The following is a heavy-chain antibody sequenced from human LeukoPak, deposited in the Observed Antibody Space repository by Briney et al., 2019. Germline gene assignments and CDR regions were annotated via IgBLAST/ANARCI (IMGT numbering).Heavy chain of an antibody. V-gene: IGHV3-7*01. CDR1: GFTFSNYW. J-gene: IGHJ6*03. CDR2: INRDGSKK. Sequence: GGSLRLSCGASGFTFSNYWMTWVRQAPGKGLEWVTNINRDGSKKYYADSVKGRFTISRDNAKNSLYLQMNSLRAEDTAVYYCARGVYDYVWGSLPYNYYYMDVRGKGTTVTVSS. D-gene: IGHD3-16*01. CDR3: ARGVYDYVWGSLPYNYYYMDV.